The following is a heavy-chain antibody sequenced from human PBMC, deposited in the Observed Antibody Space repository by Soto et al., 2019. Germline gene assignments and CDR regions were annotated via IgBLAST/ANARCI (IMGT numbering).Heavy chain of an antibody. V-gene: IGHV4-31*03. CDR1: GGSISSGGYY. CDR3: ARENYYDSSGHDAFDI. Sequence: PSETLSLTCTVSGGSISSGGYYWGWIRQHPGKGLEWIGYIYYSGSTYYNPSLKSRVTISVDTSKNQFSLKLSSVTAADTAVYYCARENYYDSSGHDAFDIWGQGTMVTVSS. CDR2: IYYSGST. J-gene: IGHJ3*02. D-gene: IGHD3-22*01.